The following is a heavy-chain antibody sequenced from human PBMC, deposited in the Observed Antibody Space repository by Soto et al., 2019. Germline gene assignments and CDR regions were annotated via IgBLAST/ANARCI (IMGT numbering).Heavy chain of an antibody. D-gene: IGHD6-6*01. CDR3: AKDGSSSTRNYFDY. V-gene: IGHV3-30*18. Sequence: GGSLRLSCAASGFTFSSYGMHWVRQAPGKGLEWVAVISYDGSNKYYADSVKGRFTISRDNSKNTLYLQMNSLRAEDTAVYYCAKDGSSSTRNYFDYWGQGTLVTVSS. CDR1: GFTFSSYG. CDR2: ISYDGSNK. J-gene: IGHJ4*02.